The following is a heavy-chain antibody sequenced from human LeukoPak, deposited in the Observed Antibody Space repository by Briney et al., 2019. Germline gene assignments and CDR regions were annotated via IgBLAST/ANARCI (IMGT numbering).Heavy chain of an antibody. V-gene: IGHV3-30-3*01. CDR1: GFTFSRYA. J-gene: IGHJ4*02. CDR3: ARADSTYDDIWSGYQPFDY. D-gene: IGHD3-3*01. CDR2: ISYDGANK. Sequence: SGGSLRLSCAASGFTFSRYAIHWVRQAPGKGLEWVTDISYDGANKYYADSVKGRFTISRDNSKNTVYLQMNSLRSQDTAVYYCARADSTYDDIWSGYQPFDYWGQGTLVTVSS.